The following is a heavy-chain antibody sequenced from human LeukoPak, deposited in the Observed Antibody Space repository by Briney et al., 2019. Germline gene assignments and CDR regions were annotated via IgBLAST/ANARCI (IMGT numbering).Heavy chain of an antibody. CDR3: AKDSGPKQLVFFDS. V-gene: IGHV3-23*01. CDR2: ISENGGTT. CDR1: GFTFSSYA. J-gene: IGHJ5*01. D-gene: IGHD6-13*01. Sequence: GGSLRLSCAASGFTFSSYALSWARQAPGKGLEWVSGISENGGTTFYADSVKGRFTITRVNSKNTLYVQMNSLRGEDTSVYDFAKDSGPKQLVFFDSWGQGTLVTVSS.